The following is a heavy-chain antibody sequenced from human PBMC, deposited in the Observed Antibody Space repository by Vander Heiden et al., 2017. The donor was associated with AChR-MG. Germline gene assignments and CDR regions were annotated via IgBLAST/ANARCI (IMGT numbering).Heavy chain of an antibody. V-gene: IGHV1-69*06. CDR1: GGTFSSHA. CDR3: AKDGRIAAAGTRWFDP. D-gene: IGHD6-13*01. J-gene: IGHJ5*02. CDR2: IIPIVGTP. Sequence: QVQLVQSGAEVKKPGSSVKVSCKASGGTFSSHAISWVRQAPGQGLEWMGVIIPIVGTPNYAQKFQGRVTITADRSTNTAYMELSSLRSEDTAVYYCAKDGRIAAAGTRWFDPWGQGTLVIVSS.